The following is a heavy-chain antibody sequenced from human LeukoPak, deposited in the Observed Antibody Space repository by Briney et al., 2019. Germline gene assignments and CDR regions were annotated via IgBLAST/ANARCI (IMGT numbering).Heavy chain of an antibody. V-gene: IGHV3-33*03. CDR2: MYYDESNK. CDR1: GFTFSNYG. CDR3: AKAPICSSTSCYLQYFDY. D-gene: IGHD2-2*01. Sequence: GGSLRLSCAASGFTFSNYGMHWVRQAPGKGLEWVAVMYYDESNKYYGESVKGRFTISRDNSKNTLYLQMNSLRAEDTAVYYCAKAPICSSTSCYLQYFDYWGQGTLVTVSS. J-gene: IGHJ4*02.